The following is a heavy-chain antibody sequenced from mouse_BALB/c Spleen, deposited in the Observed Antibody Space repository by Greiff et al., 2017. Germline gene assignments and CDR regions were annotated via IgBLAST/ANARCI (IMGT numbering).Heavy chain of an antibody. CDR2: ISYSGRT. Sequence: EVQRVESGPGLVKPSQSLSLTCTVTGYSITSDYAWNWIRQFPGNKLEWMGSISYSGRTSYNPSLKSRISITRDTSKNPFFLQLNSVTTEDTATYYCATHHGYDCGFDYWGQGTPVNVSS. D-gene: IGHD1-2*01. CDR1: GYSITSDYA. V-gene: IGHV3-2*02. CDR3: ATHHGYDCGFDY. J-gene: IGHJ4*01.